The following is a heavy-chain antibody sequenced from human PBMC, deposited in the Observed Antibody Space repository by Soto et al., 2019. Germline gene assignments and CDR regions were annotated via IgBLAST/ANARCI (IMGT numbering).Heavy chain of an antibody. J-gene: IGHJ6*03. CDR2: IYYTGST. CDR1: GGSISSYY. Sequence: SETLSLTCIVSGGSISSYYWSWIRQPPGKGLEWIGYIYYTGSTNYNPPLKSRVTISVDTSKNQFSLKLSSVTAADTAVYYCARQDHYYYYIAVWGKGTTVTVSS. V-gene: IGHV4-59*08. CDR3: ARQDHYYYYIAV.